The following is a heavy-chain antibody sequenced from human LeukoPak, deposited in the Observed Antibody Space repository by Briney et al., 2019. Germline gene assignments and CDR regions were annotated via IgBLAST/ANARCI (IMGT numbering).Heavy chain of an antibody. CDR2: VSGSGGTT. CDR1: GFTFSNYA. V-gene: IGHV3-23*01. J-gene: IGHJ4*02. CDR3: AKGGAYYYDSSGYYDY. Sequence: PGGSLRLSCAASGFTFSNYAMSWVRQAPGKGLEWVSAVSGSGGTTYYADSVKGRFTISRDNSKNTLYLQMNSLRAEDTAVYYCAKGGAYYYDSSGYYDYWGQGTLVTVSS. D-gene: IGHD3-22*01.